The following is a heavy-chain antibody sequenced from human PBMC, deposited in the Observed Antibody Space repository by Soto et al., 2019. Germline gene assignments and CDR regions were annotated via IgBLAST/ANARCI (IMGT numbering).Heavy chain of an antibody. D-gene: IGHD6-13*01. J-gene: IGHJ4*02. CDR3: ARVKGVFFRPGVYPDY. V-gene: IGHV3-30-3*01. Sequence: QVQLVESGGGVVQPGRSLRLSCAASGFTFSSYAMHWVRQAPGKGLEWVAVISYDGSNKYYADSVKGRFTISRDNSKNTLYLQMNSLRAEDTAVYYCARVKGVFFRPGVYPDYWGQGTLVTVSS. CDR2: ISYDGSNK. CDR1: GFTFSSYA.